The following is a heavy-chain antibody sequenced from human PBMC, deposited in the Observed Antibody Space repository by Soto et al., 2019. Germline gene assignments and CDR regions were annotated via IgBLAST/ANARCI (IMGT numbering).Heavy chain of an antibody. D-gene: IGHD2-21*02. Sequence: GGSLRLSCAASGFTFSSYAMSWVRQAPGKGLEWLSVISYDGRETHYADSVEGRFIISRDSSKKTAYLQMNSLRGDDTAVYFCATDPVAVTGSFIDSWGQGTLVTAPQ. V-gene: IGHV3-30-3*01. CDR3: ATDPVAVTGSFIDS. CDR2: ISYDGRET. J-gene: IGHJ4*02. CDR1: GFTFSSYA.